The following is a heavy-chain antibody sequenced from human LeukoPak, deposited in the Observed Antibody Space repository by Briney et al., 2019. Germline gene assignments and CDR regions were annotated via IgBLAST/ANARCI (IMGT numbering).Heavy chain of an antibody. CDR3: AKVGGYYYYMDV. CDR2: ISGSGGST. V-gene: IGHV3-23*01. Sequence: GGSLRLSCAASGFTFSNYAIHWVRQAPGKGLEWVSAISGSGGSTYYADSVKGRFTISRDNSKNTLYLQMNSLRAEDTAVYYCAKVGGYYYYMDVWGKGTTVTVSS. CDR1: GFTFSNYA. J-gene: IGHJ6*03.